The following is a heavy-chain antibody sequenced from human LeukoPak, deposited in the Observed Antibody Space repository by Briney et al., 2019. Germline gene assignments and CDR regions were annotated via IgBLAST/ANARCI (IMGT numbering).Heavy chain of an antibody. Sequence: PGGSLRLSCAASGFTFSNYWMNWVRQAPGKGLVCVSHIHSDGSGASYADSVKGRFTISRDNAKNTLYLQMNSLRAEDTAVCYCARGFLRGPVTPPGYWGQGTLVTVSS. J-gene: IGHJ4*02. D-gene: IGHD4-17*01. CDR3: ARGFLRGPVTPPGY. CDR1: GFTFSNYW. V-gene: IGHV3-74*01. CDR2: IHSDGSGA.